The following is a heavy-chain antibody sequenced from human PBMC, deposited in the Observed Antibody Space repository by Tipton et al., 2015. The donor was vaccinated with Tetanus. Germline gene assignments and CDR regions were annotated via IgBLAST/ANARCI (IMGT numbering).Heavy chain of an antibody. D-gene: IGHD2-2*02. Sequence: QMQLVQSGAEVKKPGSSVKVSCKASGGTFSSYAISWVRQAPGQGLEWMGGIIPIFGTANYAQKFQGRVTITADESTSTAYMELSSLRSEDTAVYYCASRCSSTSCYTASGGDYWGQGTLVTVSS. CDR2: IIPIFGTA. CDR1: GGTFSSYA. CDR3: ASRCSSTSCYTASGGDY. V-gene: IGHV1-69*01. J-gene: IGHJ4*02.